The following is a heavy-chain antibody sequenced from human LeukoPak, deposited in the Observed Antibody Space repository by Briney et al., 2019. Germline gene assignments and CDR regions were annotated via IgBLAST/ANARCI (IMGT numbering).Heavy chain of an antibody. J-gene: IGHJ4*02. V-gene: IGHV3-33*06. CDR2: IWYDGSNK. Sequence: GGSLRLSCAASGFTFSSYGMHWVRQAPGKGPEWAAVIWYDGSNKYYADSVKGRFTISRDNSKNTLYLQMNSLRAEDTAVYYCAKGAGQLGWYGGPDYWGQGTLVTVSS. CDR3: AKGAGQLGWYGGPDY. D-gene: IGHD6-19*01. CDR1: GFTFSSYG.